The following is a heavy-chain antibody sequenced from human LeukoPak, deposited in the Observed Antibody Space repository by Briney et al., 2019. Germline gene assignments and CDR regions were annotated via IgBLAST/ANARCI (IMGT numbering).Heavy chain of an antibody. CDR2: ISGDGGST. V-gene: IGHV3-43*02. CDR1: GFTFDDYA. Sequence: GGALRLSCAASGFTFDDYAMHWVRQAPGKGLEWVSLISGDGGSTYYADCVEGRFTISRDNSKNSLYLQMNSLRTEDTALYYCAKDIHYYDSSGYPGYWGQGTLVTVSS. J-gene: IGHJ4*02. CDR3: AKDIHYYDSSGYPGY. D-gene: IGHD3-22*01.